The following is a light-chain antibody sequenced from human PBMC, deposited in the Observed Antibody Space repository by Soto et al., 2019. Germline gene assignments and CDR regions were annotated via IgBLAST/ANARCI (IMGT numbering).Light chain of an antibody. Sequence: EIVLTQSPGTLSLSPGERATLSCRASQIVSSSYLAWYQQKPGQAPRLLINGASSRATGIPDRFSGSGSGTDFTLTISRLEPEDFAVYYCQQHGSSPLTFGGGTKVEIK. CDR1: QIVSSSY. J-gene: IGKJ4*01. CDR2: GAS. CDR3: QQHGSSPLT. V-gene: IGKV3-20*01.